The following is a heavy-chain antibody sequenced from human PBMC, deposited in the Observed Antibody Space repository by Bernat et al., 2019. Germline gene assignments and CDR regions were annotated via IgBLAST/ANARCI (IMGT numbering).Heavy chain of an antibody. Sequence: EVQVLESGGGLVQPGGSLRLSCAASGFTFSSYAMSWVRQAPGKGLEGVSGISGSGGSTHYADSVKGRFTISRDNSKNTLYLQMNSLRAEDTAVYYCAKTRVVGGMMVHWYFDLWGRGTLVTVS. CDR2: ISGSGGST. CDR3: AKTRVVGGMMVHWYFDL. V-gene: IGHV3-23*01. CDR1: GFTFSSYA. D-gene: IGHD1-26*01. J-gene: IGHJ2*01.